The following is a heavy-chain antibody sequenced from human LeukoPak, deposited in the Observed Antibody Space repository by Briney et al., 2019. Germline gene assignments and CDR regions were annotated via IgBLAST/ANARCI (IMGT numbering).Heavy chain of an antibody. CDR1: IVSISSYY. D-gene: IGHD6-6*01. Sequence: SETLSLTCTVSIVSISSYYWSWIRQPPGKGLEWIGYIYYSGSTNYNPSLKSRVTISVDTSKNQFSLKLSSVTAADTAVYYCARVDPDSSSTLEVFDYWGQGTLVTVSS. CDR3: ARVDPDSSSTLEVFDY. V-gene: IGHV4-59*01. J-gene: IGHJ4*02. CDR2: IYYSGST.